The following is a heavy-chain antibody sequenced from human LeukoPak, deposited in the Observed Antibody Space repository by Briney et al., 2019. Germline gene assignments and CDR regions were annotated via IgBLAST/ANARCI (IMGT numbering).Heavy chain of an antibody. Sequence: KPSETLSLTCAVYGGSFSGYYWSWIRQPPGKGLEWIGEINHSGSTNYNPSLKSRVTISVDTSKNQFSLKLSSVTAADTAVYYSVGYCSNTSCPRGSEGMDVWGQRTTVTVSS. V-gene: IGHV4-34*01. CDR3: VGYCSNTSCPRGSEGMDV. D-gene: IGHD2-2*03. J-gene: IGHJ6*02. CDR2: INHSGST. CDR1: GGSFSGYY.